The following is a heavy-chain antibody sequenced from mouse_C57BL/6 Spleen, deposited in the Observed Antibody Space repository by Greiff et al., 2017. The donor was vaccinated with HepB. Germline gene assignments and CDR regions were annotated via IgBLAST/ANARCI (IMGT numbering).Heavy chain of an antibody. J-gene: IGHJ3*01. CDR1: GFNITDYY. CDR2: IDPEDGET. V-gene: IGHV14-2*01. D-gene: IGHD3-2*02. CDR3: ARDSSGYRFAY. Sequence: VQLQQSGAELVKPGASVKLSCTASGFNITDYYMHWVKQRTEQGLEWIGRIDPEDGETKYAPKFKGKATITADTSSNTAYLHLSSLTSEDPAVYYYARDSSGYRFAYWGQGTLVTVSA.